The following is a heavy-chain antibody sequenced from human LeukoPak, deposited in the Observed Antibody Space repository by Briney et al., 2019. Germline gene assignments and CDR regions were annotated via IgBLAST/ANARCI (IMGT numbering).Heavy chain of an antibody. CDR3: AREPVDTAMVD. CDR1: GGSFSGYY. CDR2: IYYSGST. J-gene: IGHJ4*02. Sequence: SETLSLTCAVYGGSFSGYYWSWIRQPPGKGLEWIGYIYYSGSTNYNPSLKSRVTISVNTSKNQFSLKLSSVTAADTAVYYCAREPVDTAMVDWGQGTLVTVSS. V-gene: IGHV4-59*01. D-gene: IGHD5-18*01.